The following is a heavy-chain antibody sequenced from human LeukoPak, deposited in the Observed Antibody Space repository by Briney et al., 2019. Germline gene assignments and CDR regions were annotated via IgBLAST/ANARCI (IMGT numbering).Heavy chain of an antibody. J-gene: IGHJ4*02. V-gene: IGHV3-43*01. CDR2: ISWDGGST. CDR1: GFTFDDYT. CDR3: AKDMRPFRPIAYYYDSSGYLFDY. Sequence: GGSLRLSCAASGFTFDDYTMHWVRQAPGKGLEWVSLISWDGGSTYYADSVKGRFTISRDNSKNSLYLQMNSLRTEDTALYYCAKDMRPFRPIAYYYDSSGYLFDYWGQGTLVTVSS. D-gene: IGHD3-22*01.